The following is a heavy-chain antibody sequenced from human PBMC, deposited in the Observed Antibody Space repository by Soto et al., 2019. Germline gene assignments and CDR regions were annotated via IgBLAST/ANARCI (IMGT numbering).Heavy chain of an antibody. CDR3: ARHEYSSSWYPKYYFDY. D-gene: IGHD6-13*01. V-gene: IGHV4-39*01. J-gene: IGHJ4*02. CDR1: GGSISSSSYY. CDR2: IYYSGST. Sequence: QLQLQESGPGLVKPSETLSLTCTVSGGSISSSSYYWGWIRQPPGKGLEWIGSIYYSGSTYYNPSLKSRVTISVDTSKTQFSLKLSSVTAADTAVYYCARHEYSSSWYPKYYFDYWGQGTLVTVSS.